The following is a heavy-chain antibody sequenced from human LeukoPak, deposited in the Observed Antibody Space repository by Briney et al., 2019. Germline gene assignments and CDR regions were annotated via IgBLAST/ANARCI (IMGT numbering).Heavy chain of an antibody. D-gene: IGHD2-21*02. CDR3: AKFGGDLDFDS. Sequence: GGSLRLSCAASGFTFDDYAMHWVRQAPGKGLEWVAGISWNSGRTGYADSVKGRFTISRDNAKNSLYLQMNSLRAEDTALYYCAKFGGDLDFDSWGQGTLVTVSS. CDR2: ISWNSGRT. CDR1: GFTFDDYA. J-gene: IGHJ4*02. V-gene: IGHV3-9*01.